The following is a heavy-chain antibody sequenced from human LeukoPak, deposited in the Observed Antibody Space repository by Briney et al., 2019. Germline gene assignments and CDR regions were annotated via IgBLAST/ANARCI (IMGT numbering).Heavy chain of an antibody. D-gene: IGHD6-13*01. CDR3: AREGSSWYRYNWFDP. CDR1: GFTFSSYS. CDR2: ISSSSSYI. J-gene: IGHJ5*02. V-gene: IGHV3-21*01. Sequence: PGGSLRLSCAASGFTFSSYSMNWVRQAPGEGLEWVSSISSSSSYIYYADSVKGRFTISRDNAKNSLYLQMNSLRAEDTAVYYCAREGSSWYRYNWFDPWGQGTLVTVSS.